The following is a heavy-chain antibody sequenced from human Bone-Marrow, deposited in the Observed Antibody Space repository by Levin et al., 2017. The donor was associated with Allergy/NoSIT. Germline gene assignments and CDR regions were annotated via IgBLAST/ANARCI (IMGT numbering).Heavy chain of an antibody. CDR3: ARDPAVTRDGYFDL. V-gene: IGHV1-2*02. CDR1: GFAFTDYY. J-gene: IGHJ2*01. CDR2: INPNNGAT. D-gene: IGHD4-17*01. Sequence: ASVKVSCKASGFAFTDYYMHWVRQAPGQGLEWLGWINPNNGATKYALKFQDRVTMTRDTSISTAYMEFRRLRSNDTAVFYCARDPAVTRDGYFDLWGRGTLVSVSS.